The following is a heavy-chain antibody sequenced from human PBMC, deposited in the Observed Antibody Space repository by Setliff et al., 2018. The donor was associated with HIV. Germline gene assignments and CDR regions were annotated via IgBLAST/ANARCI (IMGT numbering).Heavy chain of an antibody. J-gene: IGHJ3*02. CDR3: ARRPAFNAFDI. D-gene: IGHD6-25*01. CDR2: IYDSGIT. CDR1: GGSISSFS. V-gene: IGHV4-59*08. Sequence: PSETLSLTCTVSGGSISSFSWSWIRQPPGKGLDWIGSIYDSGITNYNPSLKSRVTISVDTSKTQFSLKLSSVTAADTAVYYCARRPAFNAFDIWGQGTMVTVS.